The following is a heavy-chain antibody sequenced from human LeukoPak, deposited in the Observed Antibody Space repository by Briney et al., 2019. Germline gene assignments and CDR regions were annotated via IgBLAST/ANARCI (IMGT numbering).Heavy chain of an antibody. V-gene: IGHV3-23*01. J-gene: IGHJ3*02. D-gene: IGHD6-19*01. CDR1: GFTFSIYA. CDR3: AKDRGSGWPNAFDI. CDR2: ISGSGGST. Sequence: PGGSLRLSCAASGFTFSIYAMTWVRQAPGKGLEWVSGISGSGGSTYYADSVKGRFTISRDNSKNTLYLQMNSLRAEDTAVYYCAKDRGSGWPNAFDIWGQGTMVTVSS.